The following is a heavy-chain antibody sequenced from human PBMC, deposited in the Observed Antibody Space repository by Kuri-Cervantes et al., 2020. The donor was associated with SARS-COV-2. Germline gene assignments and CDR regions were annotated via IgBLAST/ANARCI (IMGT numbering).Heavy chain of an antibody. CDR3: ARPGYYYDSSGYFDY. Sequence: ASVKVSCKAPETTFPNYDINWVRQAPGQGLEWMGWISAYNGNTNYAQKLQGRVTMTTDTSTSTAYMELRSLRSDDTAVYYCARPGYYYDSSGYFDYWGQGTLVTVSS. CDR2: ISAYNGNT. CDR1: ETTFPNYD. D-gene: IGHD3-22*01. V-gene: IGHV1-18*01. J-gene: IGHJ4*02.